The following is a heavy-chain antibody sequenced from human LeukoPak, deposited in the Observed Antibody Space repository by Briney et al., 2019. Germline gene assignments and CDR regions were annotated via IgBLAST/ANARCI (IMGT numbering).Heavy chain of an antibody. J-gene: IGHJ1*01. CDR2: INHSGST. D-gene: IGHD3-22*01. V-gene: IGHV4-34*01. CDR1: GGSFSGYY. CDR3: ASDSSGYRRDFQH. Sequence: SETLSLTCAVYGGSFSGYYWSWIRQPPGKGLEWIGEINHSGSTNYNPSLKSRVTISVDTSKNQFSLKLGSVTAADTAVYYCASDSSGYRRDFQHWGQGTLVTVSS.